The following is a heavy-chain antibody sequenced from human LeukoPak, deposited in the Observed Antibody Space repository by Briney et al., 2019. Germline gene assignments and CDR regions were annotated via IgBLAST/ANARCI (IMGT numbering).Heavy chain of an antibody. CDR1: GGSISSGGYS. D-gene: IGHD3-22*01. Sequence: ETLSLTCAVSGGSISSGGYSWSWIRQPPGKGLEWVSSITGGGGSTYFADSVKDRFTISRDNSRNTLYLQLNSLRAEDTAVYYCAKSPYYDASGYNREYYFDCWGQGTLVTVSS. J-gene: IGHJ4*02. CDR2: ITGGGGST. CDR3: AKSPYYDASGYNREYYFDC. V-gene: IGHV3-23*01.